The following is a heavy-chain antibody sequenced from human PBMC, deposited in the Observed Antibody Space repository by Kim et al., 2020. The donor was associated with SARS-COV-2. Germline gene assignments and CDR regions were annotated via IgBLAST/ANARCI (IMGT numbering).Heavy chain of an antibody. V-gene: IGHV4-61*01. CDR2: IYYSGST. J-gene: IGHJ4*02. Sequence: SETLSLTCTVSGGSVSSGSYYWSWIRQPPGKGLEWIGYIYYSGSTNYNPSLKSRVTISVDTSKNQFSLKLSSVTAADTAVYYCARWTFGVGNFDNWGQGTLVTVSS. CDR1: GGSVSSGSYY. D-gene: IGHD3-3*01. CDR3: ARWTFGVGNFDN.